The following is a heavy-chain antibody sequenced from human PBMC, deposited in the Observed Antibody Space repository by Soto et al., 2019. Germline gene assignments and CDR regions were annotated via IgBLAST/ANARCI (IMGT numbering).Heavy chain of an antibody. CDR3: ARRVAVAGTARDYYYGMDV. Sequence: NPSETLSLTCTVSGGSISSSSYYWGWIRQPPGKGLEWIGSIYYSGSTYYNPSLKSRVTISVDTSKNQFSLKLSSVTAADTAVYYRARRVAVAGTARDYYYGMDVWGQGTTVTVSS. CDR2: IYYSGST. D-gene: IGHD6-19*01. J-gene: IGHJ6*02. V-gene: IGHV4-39*01. CDR1: GGSISSSSYY.